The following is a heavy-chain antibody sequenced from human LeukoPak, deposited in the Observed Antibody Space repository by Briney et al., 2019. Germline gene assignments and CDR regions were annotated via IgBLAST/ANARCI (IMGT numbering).Heavy chain of an antibody. V-gene: IGHV3-11*05. CDR1: GLTFSRFA. J-gene: IGHJ4*02. CDR2: IDSSSSYT. D-gene: IGHD2-21*02. CDR3: ARGTRGDYYYFEY. Sequence: GGSLRLSCAASGLTFSRFAMSWVRQAPGKGLEWVSYIDSSSSYTNYADSVKGRFTISRDRAKNSLYLQMNSLRAEDTAVYYCARGTRGDYYYFEYWGQGTLVTVSS.